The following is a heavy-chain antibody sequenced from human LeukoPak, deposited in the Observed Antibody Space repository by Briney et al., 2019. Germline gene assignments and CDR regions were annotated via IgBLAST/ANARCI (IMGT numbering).Heavy chain of an antibody. CDR2: ISGSGGST. CDR1: GFTFSSYA. V-gene: IGHV3-23*01. J-gene: IGHJ3*02. CDR3: AKVKSGITMIVVVIGAFDI. D-gene: IGHD3-22*01. Sequence: PGGSLRLSCAASGFTFSSYAMSWVRQAPGKGLEWVSAISGSGGSTYYADSVKGRFTISRDNSKNTLYLQMNSLRAEDTAVYYCAKVKSGITMIVVVIGAFDIWGQGTMVTVSS.